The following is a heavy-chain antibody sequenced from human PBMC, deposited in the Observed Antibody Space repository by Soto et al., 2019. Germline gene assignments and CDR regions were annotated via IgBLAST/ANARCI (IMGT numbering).Heavy chain of an antibody. Sequence: SETLSLTCSVSGGSISGSYWSWIRQSPGEGLEWLGYVYYTGSTNYSPSLRSRVSISVDTSKNEFSLRLSSVTAADTAVYFCARSVAVPGAHIDYWGQGTQVTVSS. CDR3: ARSVAVPGAHIDY. CDR1: GGSISGSY. J-gene: IGHJ4*02. D-gene: IGHD6-19*01. CDR2: VYYTGST. V-gene: IGHV4-59*01.